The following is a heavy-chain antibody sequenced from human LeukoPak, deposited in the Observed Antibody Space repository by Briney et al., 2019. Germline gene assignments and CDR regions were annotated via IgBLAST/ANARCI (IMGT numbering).Heavy chain of an antibody. CDR3: AKDWRADY. CDR1: GFTFSSYA. J-gene: IGHJ4*02. V-gene: IGHV3-30-3*01. CDR2: ISYDGSNK. Sequence: GRSLRLSCAASGFTFSSYAMHWVRQAPGKGLEWVAVISYDGSNKYYADSVKGRFTISRDNSKNTLYLQMNSLRAEDTAVYYCAKDWRADYWGQGILVTVSS.